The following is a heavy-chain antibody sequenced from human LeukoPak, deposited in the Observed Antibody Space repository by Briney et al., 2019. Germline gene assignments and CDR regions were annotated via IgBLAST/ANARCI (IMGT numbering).Heavy chain of an antibody. CDR2: ISSSSSYI. V-gene: IGHV3-21*01. CDR3: ARDYEDTAMVMVYPDAFVI. Sequence: PGGSLRLSCAASGFTFSSYSMNWVRQAPGKGLEWVSSISSSSSYIYYADSVKGRFTISRDNAKNSLYLQMNSLRADDTAVYYCARDYEDTAMVMVYPDAFVIWGQGTMVTVSS. J-gene: IGHJ3*02. CDR1: GFTFSSYS. D-gene: IGHD5-18*01.